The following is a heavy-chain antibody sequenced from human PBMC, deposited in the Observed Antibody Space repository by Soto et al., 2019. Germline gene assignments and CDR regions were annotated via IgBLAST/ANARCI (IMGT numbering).Heavy chain of an antibody. D-gene: IGHD1-1*01. CDR2: IFHSGTT. V-gene: IGHV4-38-2*01. J-gene: IGHJ4*02. CDR1: GYSIRRGYN. CDR3: SSGGARYFPYS. Sequence: SGTLSLTCPVSGYSIRRGYNWGWIRQPPGKGLEWIASIFHSGTTFYNPSLRSRVTISVDTPRHEFSLNLSSVTAADPAVYFGSSGGARYFPYSWGQRTLVIVSS.